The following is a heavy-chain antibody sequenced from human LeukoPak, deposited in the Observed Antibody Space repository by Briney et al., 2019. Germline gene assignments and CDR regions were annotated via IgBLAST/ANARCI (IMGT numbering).Heavy chain of an antibody. J-gene: IGHJ4*02. CDR1: GGSISSGGYS. D-gene: IGHD6-6*01. V-gene: IGHV4-31*03. CDR3: ARAYSSSSPVDY. Sequence: PSRTLSLTCTVSGGSISSGGYSWSWIRQHPGKGLEWIGYIYYSGSTYYNPSLKSRVTISVDTSKNQFSLKLSSVTAADTAVYYCARAYSSSSPVDYWGQGTLVTVSS. CDR2: IYYSGST.